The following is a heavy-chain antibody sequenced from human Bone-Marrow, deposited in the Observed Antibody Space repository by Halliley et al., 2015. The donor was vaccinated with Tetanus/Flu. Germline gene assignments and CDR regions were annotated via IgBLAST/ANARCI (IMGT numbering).Heavy chain of an antibody. D-gene: IGHD3-22*01. J-gene: IGHJ6*02. CDR1: GDSINSYY. CDR3: ARSADSSGYSEMDV. V-gene: IGHV4-59*01. CDR2: IYYSGNT. Sequence: GLVKPSETLSLTCTVSGDSINSYYWNWVRQPPGKGLEWIGYIYYSGNTTYNPSLKSRVAISVDTSKNHFSLKLSSVIAADTAVYYCARSADSSGYSEMDVWGQGTTVIVSS.